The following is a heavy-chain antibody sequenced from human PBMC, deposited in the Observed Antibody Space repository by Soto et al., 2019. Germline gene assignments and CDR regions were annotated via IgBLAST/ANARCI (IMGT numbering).Heavy chain of an antibody. D-gene: IGHD1-7*01. V-gene: IGHV3-23*01. CDR3: ARLELTSQTGY. Sequence: GGSLRLSCAASGFTFSTYAMIWVRQAPGKGLEWVSAIDNSGAVTFYADSVKGRFTVSRDNSRNTLYLQMDSLRVDDTAVYYCARLELTSQTGYWGQGTLVTVSS. J-gene: IGHJ4*02. CDR1: GFTFSTYA. CDR2: IDNSGAVT.